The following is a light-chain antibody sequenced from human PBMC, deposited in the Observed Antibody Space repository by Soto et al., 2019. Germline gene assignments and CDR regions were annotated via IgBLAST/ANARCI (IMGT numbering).Light chain of an antibody. Sequence: EIVLTQSPATLSLSPGERATHSCRASQSVSSYLAWYQQKPGQAPRLLIYDASNRATDIPARFSGSGSGTDFTLTISSLETEDFAVYYCQQRSNWPRTFGQGTKV. V-gene: IGKV3-11*01. CDR2: DAS. J-gene: IGKJ1*01. CDR1: QSVSSY. CDR3: QQRSNWPRT.